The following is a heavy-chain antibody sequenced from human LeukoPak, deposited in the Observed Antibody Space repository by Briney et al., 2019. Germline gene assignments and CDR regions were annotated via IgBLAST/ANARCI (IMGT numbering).Heavy chain of an antibody. Sequence: GRSLRLSCAASGFTFGSHGMHWVRQAPGKGLEWVAVIWYDGSNKYYADSVKGRFTISRDNSKNTLYLQMNSLRAEDTAVYYCARDELDAVDIWGQGTLVTVSP. CDR2: IWYDGSNK. D-gene: IGHD1-7*01. V-gene: IGHV3-33*01. CDR3: ARDELDAVDI. CDR1: GFTFGSHG. J-gene: IGHJ4*02.